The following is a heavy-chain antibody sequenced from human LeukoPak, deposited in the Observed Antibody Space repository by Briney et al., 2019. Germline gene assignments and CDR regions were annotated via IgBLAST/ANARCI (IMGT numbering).Heavy chain of an antibody. Sequence: GGSLRLSCTASGFTFGDYAMTWVRQAPGRGLEWVGFIRSKVYGGTPEYAASVKGRFTISRDDSKGIAYLQMNSLKTEDTAVYYCTRDQTPYYWGQGTLVTVSS. CDR2: IRSKVYGGTP. CDR1: GFTFGDYA. V-gene: IGHV3-49*04. J-gene: IGHJ4*02. CDR3: TRDQTPYY.